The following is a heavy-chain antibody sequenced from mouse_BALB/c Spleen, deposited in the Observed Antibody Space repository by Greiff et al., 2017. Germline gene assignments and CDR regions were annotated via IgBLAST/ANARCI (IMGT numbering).Heavy chain of an antibody. V-gene: IGHV1-4*01. D-gene: IGHD3-2*01. J-gene: IGHJ3*01. CDR1: GYTFTSYT. CDR2: INPSSGYT. Sequence: QVQLKESGAELARPGASVKMSCKASGYTFTSYTMHWVKQRPGQGLEWIGYINPSSGYTNYNQKFKDKATLTADKSSSTAYMQLSSLTSEDSAVYYCAADSSGPWLAYWGQGTLVTVSA. CDR3: AADSSGPWLAY.